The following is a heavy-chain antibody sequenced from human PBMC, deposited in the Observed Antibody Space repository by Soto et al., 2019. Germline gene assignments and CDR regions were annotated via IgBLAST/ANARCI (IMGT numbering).Heavy chain of an antibody. CDR2: IDQSGTT. J-gene: IGHJ5*02. V-gene: IGHV4-34*01. D-gene: IGHD1-1*01. CDR1: GGPFSGYY. CDR3: ARAVETGGNWFDP. Sequence: LSLTCAVYGGPFSGYYWSWIRQPPGKGLEWIGEIDQSGTTNYSPSLKSRVTISVDTSKNQFSLKLSSVTAADTAVYYCARAVETGGNWFDPWGQGTLVTVSS.